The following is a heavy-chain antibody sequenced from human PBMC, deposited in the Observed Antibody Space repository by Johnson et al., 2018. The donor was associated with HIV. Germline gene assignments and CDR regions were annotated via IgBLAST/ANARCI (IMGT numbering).Heavy chain of an antibody. Sequence: VQVLESGGGLVQPRGSLRLSCAASGFTFSSYAMHWVRQAPGKGLEWVAVISYDGSNKYYADAVKGRFTISRDNSKNTLYLTINALRPGDTAGYYCANGEGGSFFLAFDIWGQGTMVSVSS. CDR1: GFTFSSYA. CDR3: ANGEGGSFFLAFDI. D-gene: IGHD1-26*01. J-gene: IGHJ3*02. V-gene: IGHV3-30*04. CDR2: ISYDGSNK.